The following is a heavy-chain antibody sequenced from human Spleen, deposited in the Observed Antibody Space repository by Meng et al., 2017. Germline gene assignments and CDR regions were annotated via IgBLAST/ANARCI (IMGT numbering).Heavy chain of an antibody. CDR3: AREMDDYGDSSKGIDY. CDR2: IKQDGSEK. CDR1: GFTFSSYW. Sequence: LSLTCAASGFTFSSYWMSWVRQAPGKGLEWVANIKQDGSEKYYVDSVKGRFTISRDNAKNSLYLQMNSLRAEDTAVYYCAREMDDYGDSSKGIDYWGQGTLVTVSS. D-gene: IGHD4-17*01. J-gene: IGHJ4*02. V-gene: IGHV3-7*01.